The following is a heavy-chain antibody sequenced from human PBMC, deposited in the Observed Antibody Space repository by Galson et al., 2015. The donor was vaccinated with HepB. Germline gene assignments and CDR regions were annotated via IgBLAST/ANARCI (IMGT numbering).Heavy chain of an antibody. V-gene: IGHV5-51*01. CDR3: ARLGEDSTGSFDY. D-gene: IGHD3-10*01. CDR2: IYPDDSDT. J-gene: IGHJ4*02. Sequence: QSGAEVKKPGESLKISCKGSGYNFTTYWIGWVRQMPGKGLEWMGIIYPDDSDTRYSPSFQGQVTFSADKSIGTAYLQWSSLKASDTAMYYCARLGEDSTGSFDYWGQGTLVTVSS. CDR1: GYNFTTYW.